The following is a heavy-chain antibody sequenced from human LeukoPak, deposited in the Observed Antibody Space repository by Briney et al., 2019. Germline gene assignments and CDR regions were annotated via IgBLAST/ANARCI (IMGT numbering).Heavy chain of an antibody. CDR2: IIPIFGTA. V-gene: IGHV1-69*05. CDR1: GYTFISYA. J-gene: IGHJ4*02. Sequence: SVKVSCKASGYTFISYAMNWVRQAPGQGLEWMGGIIPIFGTANYAQKFQGRVTMTRDTSTSTVYMELSSLRSEDTAVYYCARDQTAVAGRGFDYWGQGTLVTVSS. D-gene: IGHD6-19*01. CDR3: ARDQTAVAGRGFDY.